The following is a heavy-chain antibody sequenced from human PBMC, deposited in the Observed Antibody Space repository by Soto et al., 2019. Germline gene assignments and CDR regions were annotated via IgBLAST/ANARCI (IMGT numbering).Heavy chain of an antibody. J-gene: IGHJ4*02. Sequence: EVQLVESGGGLVQPGGSLRLSCAASGFTFSEHYMDWVRQAPGQGLEWIGRIKNKANSYSTEYAASVQGRFTISRDDSKNSLYLQMTSLKTDDTAVYYCARIRLVGGTNRDRYFEYWGQGTLVTVSS. D-gene: IGHD1-26*01. CDR3: ARIRLVGGTNRDRYFEY. CDR2: IKNKANSYST. V-gene: IGHV3-72*01. CDR1: GFTFSEHY.